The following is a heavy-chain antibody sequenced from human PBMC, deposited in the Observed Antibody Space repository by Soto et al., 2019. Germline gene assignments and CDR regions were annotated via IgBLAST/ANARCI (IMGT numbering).Heavy chain of an antibody. V-gene: IGHV3-20*04. Sequence: EVHLVESGGGVVRPGGSLRLSCAASGFTFDNYGMSWVRQAPGKGLQWVSTTNWNGGSIGYADSVKGRFTISRDNAKNSLYLQMNSLRAEDTALYYCARGGDGAIQYWGQGTLVTVSS. D-gene: IGHD3-16*01. CDR1: GFTFDNYG. CDR2: TNWNGGSI. J-gene: IGHJ1*01. CDR3: ARGGDGAIQY.